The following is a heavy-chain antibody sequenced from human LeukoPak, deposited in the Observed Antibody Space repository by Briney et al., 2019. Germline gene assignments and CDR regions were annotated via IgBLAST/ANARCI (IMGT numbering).Heavy chain of an antibody. CDR1: GGSISSYY. D-gene: IGHD3-10*01. V-gene: IGHV4-4*09. CDR2: IYTIGST. Sequence: SETLSLTCTVSGGSISSYYWSWIRQPPGKGLEWIGYIYTIGSTNYNPSLESRVTMSVDTSKNHFSLKLSSVTAADTAVYYCARDNGSGSYYIWFDPWGQGTLVTVSS. J-gene: IGHJ5*02. CDR3: ARDNGSGSYYIWFDP.